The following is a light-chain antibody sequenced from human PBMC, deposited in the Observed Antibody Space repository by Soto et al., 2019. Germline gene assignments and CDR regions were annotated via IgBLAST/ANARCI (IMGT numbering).Light chain of an antibody. J-gene: IGKJ1*01. V-gene: IGKV3-15*01. CDR2: GAS. Sequence: EIVMTQSPATVPVPPGEIVTLSCRASQSVSIDLAWYQHKPGQAPRLLIYGASTRATDIPPSFTGSGSGTEFPLTIRSLQSEDIAVYYCQQYNKWPQAFGQGPKVEI. CDR3: QQYNKWPQA. CDR1: QSVSID.